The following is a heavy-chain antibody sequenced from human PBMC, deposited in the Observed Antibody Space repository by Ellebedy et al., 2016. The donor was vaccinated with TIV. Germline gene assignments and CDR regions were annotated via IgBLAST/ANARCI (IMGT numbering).Heavy chain of an antibody. CDR1: GFTFSVYG. V-gene: IGHV3-23*01. D-gene: IGHD2-8*01. CDR3: AKGVYET. CDR2: SSANGDT. J-gene: IGHJ5*02. Sequence: PGGSLRLSCAASGFTFSVYGITWVRQAPGKGLEWVSLSSANGDTFYADSVKGRFTVSRDNSKNTLHLQMNSLRVEDTARYYCAKGVYETWGQGTQVTVSS.